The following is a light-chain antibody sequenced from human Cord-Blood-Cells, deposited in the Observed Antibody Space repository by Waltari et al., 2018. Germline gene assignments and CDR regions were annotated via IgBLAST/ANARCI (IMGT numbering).Light chain of an antibody. CDR1: SSDVGGSNY. J-gene: IGLJ2*01. V-gene: IGLV2-14*01. Sequence: QSALTHPASVSGSPGQSITISCTGTSSDVGGSNYVSWYQQHPGKAPKLMIYDGSNRPSGVSNRFSGSKSGNTASLTISGLQAEDEADYYCSSYTSSSTVVFGGGTKLTVL. CDR3: SSYTSSSTVV. CDR2: DGS.